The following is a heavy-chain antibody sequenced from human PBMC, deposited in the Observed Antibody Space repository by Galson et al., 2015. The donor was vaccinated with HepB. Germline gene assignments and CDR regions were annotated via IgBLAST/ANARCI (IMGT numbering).Heavy chain of an antibody. J-gene: IGHJ4*02. Sequence: SLRLSCAASGFTFSSYSMNWVRQAPGKGLEWVSSISSSSSYIYYADSVKGRFTISRDNAKNSLYLQMNSLRAEDTAVYYCAKDRDTMIPVVTLFDYWGQGTLVTVSS. CDR2: ISSSSSYI. D-gene: IGHD3-22*01. CDR3: AKDRDTMIPVVTLFDY. V-gene: IGHV3-21*04. CDR1: GFTFSSYS.